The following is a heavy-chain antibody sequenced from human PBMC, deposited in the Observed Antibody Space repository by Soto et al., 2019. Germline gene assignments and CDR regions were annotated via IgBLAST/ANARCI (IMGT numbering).Heavy chain of an antibody. V-gene: IGHV4-31*03. J-gene: IGHJ4*02. D-gene: IGHD2-8*01. CDR1: GGSISSGGYY. CDR3: ARVLALRNCTNGVCYRYYFDY. CDR2: IYYSGST. Sequence: QMQLQESGPGLVKPSQTLSLTCTVSGGSISSGGYYWSWIRQHPGKGLEWIGYIYYSGSTYYNPSLKSRVTISVDTSKNQFSLKLSSVTAADTAVYYCARVLALRNCTNGVCYRYYFDYWGQGTLVTVSS.